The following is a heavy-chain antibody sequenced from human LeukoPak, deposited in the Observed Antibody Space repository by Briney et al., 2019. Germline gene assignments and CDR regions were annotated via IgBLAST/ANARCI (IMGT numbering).Heavy chain of an antibody. V-gene: IGHV4-4*07. CDR1: GGSISSYH. Sequence: PSETLSLTCTVSGGSISSYHWTWIRQPAGKGLEWIGRIYTSGNTGYNPSLKSRVTMSVDTSKNQFSLNLSSVTAADTAVYYCARVDLRAAFFDYWGQGTLVTVSS. CDR2: IYTSGNT. D-gene: IGHD2-15*01. CDR3: ARVDLRAAFFDY. J-gene: IGHJ4*02.